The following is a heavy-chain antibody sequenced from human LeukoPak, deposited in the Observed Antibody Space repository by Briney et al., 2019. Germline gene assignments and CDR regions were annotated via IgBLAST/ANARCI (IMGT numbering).Heavy chain of an antibody. CDR2: IYYSGST. V-gene: IGHV4-39*01. D-gene: IGHD2-2*01. Sequence: SETLSLTSTVSGGSSSSIDYYWGWIRQPPGKGLEWIGSIYYSGSTNYNSSLKTRVTISVDTSKNQFSLRLTSVTAADTAVYYCGRRLTPVSRTVGVMDVWGKGTTVIVSS. CDR3: GRRLTPVSRTVGVMDV. J-gene: IGHJ6*04. CDR1: GGSSSSIDYY.